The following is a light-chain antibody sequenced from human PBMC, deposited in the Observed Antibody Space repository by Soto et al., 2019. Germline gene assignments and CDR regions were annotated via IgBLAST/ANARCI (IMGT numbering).Light chain of an antibody. CDR1: QSVLYSSNNKNY. Sequence: DIVMTQSPDSLAVSLGERATINCKSSQSVLYSSNNKNYLAWYQQKPGQPPKVLIYWASTRESGVPDRFSRSGSGTDLTLTISSLQAEDVALYYCQQYYTTPWTFGQGTKVEIK. CDR3: QQYYTTPWT. CDR2: WAS. J-gene: IGKJ1*01. V-gene: IGKV4-1*01.